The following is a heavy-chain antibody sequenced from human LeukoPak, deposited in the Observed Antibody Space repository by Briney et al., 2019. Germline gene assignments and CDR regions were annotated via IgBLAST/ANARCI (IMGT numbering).Heavy chain of an antibody. CDR1: GFTFSSYS. CDR3: AIYCTNGVCYTG. Sequence: PGGSLRLSCAASGFTFSSYSMNWVRQAPGKGLEWVSSISSSSSYIYYADSVKGRFTIPRDNAKNSLYLQMNSLRAEDTAVYYCAIYCTNGVCYTGWGQGTLVTVSS. V-gene: IGHV3-21*01. D-gene: IGHD2-8*01. J-gene: IGHJ4*02. CDR2: ISSSSSYI.